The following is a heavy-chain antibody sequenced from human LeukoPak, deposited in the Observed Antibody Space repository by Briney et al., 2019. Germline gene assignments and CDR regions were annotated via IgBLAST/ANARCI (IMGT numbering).Heavy chain of an antibody. CDR1: GGSISSSSYY. CDR3: AGVDTAMVPFDY. J-gene: IGHJ4*02. Sequence: PSETLSLTCTVSGGSISSSSYYWGWIRQPPGKGLEWIGEINHSGSTNYNPSLKSRVTISVDTSKNQFSLKLSSVTAADTAVYFCAGVDTAMVPFDYWGQGTLVTVSS. V-gene: IGHV4-39*07. D-gene: IGHD5-18*01. CDR2: INHSGST.